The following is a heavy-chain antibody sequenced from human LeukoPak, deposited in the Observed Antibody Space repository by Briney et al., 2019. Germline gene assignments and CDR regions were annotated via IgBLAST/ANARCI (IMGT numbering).Heavy chain of an antibody. Sequence: GGSLRLSCAASGFTVSSNYMNWVRQAPGKGLEWVSVIYSGGSTYYADSVGGRFTISRDSSKNTLYLQMNSLRAEDTAVYYCAREGATTSFDYWGQGTLVTVSS. CDR2: IYSGGST. CDR1: GFTVSSNY. CDR3: AREGATTSFDY. D-gene: IGHD1-26*01. V-gene: IGHV3-53*01. J-gene: IGHJ4*02.